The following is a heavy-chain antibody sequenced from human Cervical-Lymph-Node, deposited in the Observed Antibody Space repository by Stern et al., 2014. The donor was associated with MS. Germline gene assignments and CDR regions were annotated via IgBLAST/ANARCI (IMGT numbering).Heavy chain of an antibody. V-gene: IGHV1-46*01. CDR3: ARLRGYNVLTGYLDY. Sequence: VQLVQSRAEAKKPGASVKISCKASGYTFTNYYMHWVRQAPGQGLEWMGIINPSGDSTSYAQKFEGRVTMTRDTSTSTVNMELSSLTSGDTAVYYCARLRGYNVLTGYLDYWGQGTLVTVSS. CDR1: GYTFTNYY. CDR2: INPSGDST. D-gene: IGHD3-9*01. J-gene: IGHJ4*02.